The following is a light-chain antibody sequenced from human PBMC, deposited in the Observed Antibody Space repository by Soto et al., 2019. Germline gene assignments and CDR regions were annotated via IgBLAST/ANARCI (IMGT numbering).Light chain of an antibody. CDR2: DVS. CDR1: SSDVGGYNY. CDR3: SSYTSSSTLVV. J-gene: IGLJ2*01. Sequence: QSALTQPASVSGSPGQSITISCTGTSSDVGGYNYVSWYQQHPGKAPKLMIYDVSYRPSGVSNRFSGSKSGNTASLTISGLQAEDEADYYCSSYTSSSTLVVFAGGTKLTVL. V-gene: IGLV2-14*01.